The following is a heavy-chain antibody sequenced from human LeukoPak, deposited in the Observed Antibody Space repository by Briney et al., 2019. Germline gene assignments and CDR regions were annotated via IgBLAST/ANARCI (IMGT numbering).Heavy chain of an antibody. Sequence: ASVKVSCKASGYTFTSYGISWVRQAPGQGLEWMGWISAYNGNTNYAQKLQGRVTMTTDRSTSTAYMELRSLRSDDTAVYYCAARHGSGSYYNVDYWGQGTLVTVSS. D-gene: IGHD3-10*01. V-gene: IGHV1-18*01. CDR2: ISAYNGNT. CDR1: GYTFTSYG. CDR3: AARHGSGSYYNVDY. J-gene: IGHJ4*02.